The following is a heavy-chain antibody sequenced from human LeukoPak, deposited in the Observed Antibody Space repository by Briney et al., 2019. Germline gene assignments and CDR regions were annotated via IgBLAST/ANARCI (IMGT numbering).Heavy chain of an antibody. CDR3: AGLVGRYSSGLYYYYFDY. V-gene: IGHV4-30-2*01. Sequence: PSETLSLTCAVSGGSISSGGYSWSWIRQPPGKGLEWIGYIYHSGSTYYNPSLKSRVTISVDRSKNQFSLKLSSVTAADTAVYYCAGLVGRYSSGLYYYYFDYWGQGTLVTDSS. J-gene: IGHJ4*02. D-gene: IGHD3-22*01. CDR2: IYHSGST. CDR1: GGSISSGGYS.